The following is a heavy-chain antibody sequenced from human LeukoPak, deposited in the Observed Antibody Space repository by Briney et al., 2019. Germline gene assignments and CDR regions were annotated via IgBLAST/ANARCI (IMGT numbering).Heavy chain of an antibody. D-gene: IGHD5-12*01. Sequence: GGSLRLSCVASGFTFTNHEMNWVSQAPGKGLEWVSYITTSGSTIYYADSVKGRFTISRDNAKNSLYMQMNSLRAEDTAVYYCVRDRDIAYLRADFWGQGTLVTVSS. CDR2: ITTSGSTI. J-gene: IGHJ4*02. CDR1: GFTFTNHE. CDR3: VRDRDIAYLRADF. V-gene: IGHV3-48*03.